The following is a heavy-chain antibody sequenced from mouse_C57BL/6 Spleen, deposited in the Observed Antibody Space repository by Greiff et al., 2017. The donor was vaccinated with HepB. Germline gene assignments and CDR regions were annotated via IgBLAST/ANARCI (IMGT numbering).Heavy chain of an antibody. CDR2: IDPSDSET. D-gene: IGHD2-4*01. J-gene: IGHJ3*01. CDR3: ARGGIYYDYDDGAWFAY. Sequence: QVQLQQPGAELVRPGSSVKLSCKASGYTFTSYWMHWVKQRPIQGLEWIGNIDPSDSETHYNQKFKDKATLTVDKSSSTAYMQLSSLTSEDSAVYYCARGGIYYDYDDGAWFAYWGQGTLVTVSA. V-gene: IGHV1-52*01. CDR1: GYTFTSYW.